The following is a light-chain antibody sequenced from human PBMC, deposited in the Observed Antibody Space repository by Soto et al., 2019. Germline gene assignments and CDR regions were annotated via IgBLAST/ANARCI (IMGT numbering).Light chain of an antibody. V-gene: IGKV3-15*01. CDR2: GAS. CDR3: QQYGFSPIS. Sequence: EIVMRQSPATLSLSPGERVTLSCRASQSVSRNFAWYQQRPGQAPRLLIYGASTRATGIPARFSGSGSGTEFTLTINGVEPEDFAVYSCQQYGFSPISFGQGTRLEIK. CDR1: QSVSRN. J-gene: IGKJ5*01.